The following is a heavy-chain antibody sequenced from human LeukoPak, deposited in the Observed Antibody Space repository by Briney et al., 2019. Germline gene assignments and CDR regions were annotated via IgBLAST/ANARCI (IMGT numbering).Heavy chain of an antibody. J-gene: IGHJ6*04. CDR1: GGSVSSGSYY. CDR2: IYYSGST. Sequence: SETLSLTCTVSGGSVSSGSYYWSWIRQPPGKGLEWIGYIYYSGSTNYNPSLKSRVTISVDTSKNQFSLKLSSVTAADTAVYYCARGSTYYYGSGSYYYYYGMDVWGKGTTVTVSS. D-gene: IGHD3-10*01. V-gene: IGHV4-61*01. CDR3: ARGSTYYYGSGSYYYYYGMDV.